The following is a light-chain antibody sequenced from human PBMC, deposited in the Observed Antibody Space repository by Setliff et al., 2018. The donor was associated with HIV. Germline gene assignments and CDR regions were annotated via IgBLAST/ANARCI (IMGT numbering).Light chain of an antibody. CDR2: DVT. CDR3: CSYAGSYTYV. J-gene: IGLJ1*01. Sequence: QSALAQPRSVSGSPGQSVTISCTGTSSDVGAYNYVSWYQQHPGKAPKLMIYDVTKRPSGVPDHFSGSKSGSTASLTISGLQAEDEADYYCCSYAGSYTYVFGTGTKVTVL. CDR1: SSDVGAYNY. V-gene: IGLV2-11*01.